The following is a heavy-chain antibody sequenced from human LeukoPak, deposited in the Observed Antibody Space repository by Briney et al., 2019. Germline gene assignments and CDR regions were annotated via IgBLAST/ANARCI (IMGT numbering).Heavy chain of an antibody. CDR3: AKDLTRGSGWPIDY. Sequence: PGGSLRLSCAASGFTFDDYAMHWVRQAPGKGLEWVPLISGDGGSTYYADSVKGRFTISRDNSKNSLYLQMNSLRTEDTALYYCAKDLTRGSGWPIDYWGQGTLVTVSS. D-gene: IGHD6-19*01. CDR1: GFTFDDYA. J-gene: IGHJ4*02. V-gene: IGHV3-43*02. CDR2: ISGDGGST.